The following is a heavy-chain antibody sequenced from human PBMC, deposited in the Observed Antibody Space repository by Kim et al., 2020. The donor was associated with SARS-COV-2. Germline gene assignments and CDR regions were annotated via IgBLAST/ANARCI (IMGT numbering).Heavy chain of an antibody. J-gene: IGHJ4*02. V-gene: IGHV3-30*06. CDR3: ARVGGAGDRSGLWSSERAFDY. Sequence: FTISRDNSKNTLYLQMNSLRAEDTAVYYCARVGGAGDRSGLWSSERAFDYWGQGTLVTVSS. D-gene: IGHD6-19*01.